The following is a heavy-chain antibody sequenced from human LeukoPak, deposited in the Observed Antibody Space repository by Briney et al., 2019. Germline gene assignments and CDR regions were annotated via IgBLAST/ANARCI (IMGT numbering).Heavy chain of an antibody. Sequence: GGSLRLSCAASGFTFSSSAMSWVRQAPGKGLEWVSGISAGGQSTYSADSVKGRFTISRDNSKDTLYLQMNSLRAEDTAVYYCAKGTMIVVLAGHWGQGTPVTVSS. CDR1: GFTFSSSA. D-gene: IGHD3-22*01. V-gene: IGHV3-23*01. CDR2: ISAGGQST. J-gene: IGHJ4*02. CDR3: AKGTMIVVLAGH.